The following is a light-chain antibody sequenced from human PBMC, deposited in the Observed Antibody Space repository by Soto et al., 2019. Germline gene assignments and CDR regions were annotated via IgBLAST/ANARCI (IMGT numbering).Light chain of an antibody. Sequence: DIQMTQSPSSLSASVGDRVTITCRASQSISYYLNWYQQKPGRAPRLLIYTTSSLQSGVPSKFSGSASGTDFTLTISCLQSEDFATYYCQQYYSYLITFGQGTRLEIK. V-gene: IGKV1-39*01. J-gene: IGKJ5*01. CDR1: QSISYY. CDR2: TTS. CDR3: QQYYSYLIT.